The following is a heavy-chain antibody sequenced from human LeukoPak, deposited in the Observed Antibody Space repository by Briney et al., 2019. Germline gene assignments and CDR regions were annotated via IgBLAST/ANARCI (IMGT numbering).Heavy chain of an antibody. CDR1: GFTFDDYG. CDR2: INWNGGST. V-gene: IGHV3-20*04. D-gene: IGHD3-3*01. Sequence: GGSLRLSCAASGFTFDDYGISWVRQATGKGPEWVSGINWNGGSTGYADSVKGRFTISRDNAKNSLYLQMNSLRAEDTALYYCARESEIRFLEWLFVFDYWGQGTLVTVSS. J-gene: IGHJ4*02. CDR3: ARESEIRFLEWLFVFDY.